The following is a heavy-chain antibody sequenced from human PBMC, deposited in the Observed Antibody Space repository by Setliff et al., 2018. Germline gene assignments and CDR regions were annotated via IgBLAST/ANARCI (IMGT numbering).Heavy chain of an antibody. CDR2: IYTSGST. J-gene: IGHJ3*02. CDR3: ARKGISALSGAFDM. V-gene: IGHV4-4*07. Sequence: SETLSLTCTVSGGSISNYYWSWIRQPAGKRLEWIGRIYTSGSTNYNPSLKSRVTMSVDTSKNQFSLKLSSVTAADTAVYYCARKGISALSGAFDMWGQGTMVTVSS. D-gene: IGHD1-26*01. CDR1: GGSISNYY.